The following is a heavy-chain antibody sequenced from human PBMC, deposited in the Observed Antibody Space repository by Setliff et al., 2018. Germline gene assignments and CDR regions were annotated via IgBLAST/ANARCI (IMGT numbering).Heavy chain of an antibody. V-gene: IGHV4-39*01. J-gene: IGHJ4*02. CDR3: ARYLYPPDFFAH. CDR1: GASISSSSVNNF. Sequence: SETLSLTCTVSGASISSSSVNNFWTWIRQLPGKGLEWIGYMNYGGTAYYNPSLKSRVAVSLDASEKKFSLNLRSVTTADTAVYYCARYLYPPDFFAHWGQGLLVTVSS. CDR2: MNYGGTA. D-gene: IGHD3-3*01.